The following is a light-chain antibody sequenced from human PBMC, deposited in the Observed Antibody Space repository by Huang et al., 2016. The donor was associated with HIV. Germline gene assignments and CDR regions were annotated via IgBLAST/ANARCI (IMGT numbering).Light chain of an antibody. Sequence: IQLTHSPSSLSASVGDRVTITCRASQGISSCLAWYQQKPGKAPKLLMYAASTLHSGVPLRFSGSGSGTDFTLTISSLQPEDFATYYCQQFNNYPLTFGVGTKVEIK. CDR1: QGISSC. J-gene: IGKJ4*01. CDR3: QQFNNYPLT. CDR2: AAS. V-gene: IGKV1-9*01.